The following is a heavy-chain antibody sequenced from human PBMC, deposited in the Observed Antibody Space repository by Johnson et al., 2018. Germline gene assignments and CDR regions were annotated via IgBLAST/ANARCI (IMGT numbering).Heavy chain of an antibody. CDR3: AKGWLGWFTSEGSPDDSFDL. Sequence: QVQLVQSGGGVVQPGRSLRLSCAASGFTFSSYGMHWVRQAPGKWLEWVAVISYDGSKKYYADSVKGRFTISRDNSKNTLYLQMNSLRAEDTAVYYCAKGWLGWFTSEGSPDDSFDLGRQGKMVTGSS. CDR2: ISYDGSKK. J-gene: IGHJ3*01. D-gene: IGHD3-10*01. V-gene: IGHV3-30*18. CDR1: GFTFSSYG.